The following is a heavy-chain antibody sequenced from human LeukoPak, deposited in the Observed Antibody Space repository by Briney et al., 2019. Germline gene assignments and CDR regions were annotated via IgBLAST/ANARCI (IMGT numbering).Heavy chain of an antibody. CDR3: ARRLTQYDCFDP. CDR1: GDIVSNNSGT. J-gene: IGHJ5*02. CDR2: TYYRSTWYN. Sequence: SQTLSLTCAISGDIVSNNSGTWNWIRQSPSKGLEWLGRTYYRSTWYNDYAVSVRGRITVNPDTSKNQFSLHLNSVTPEDTAVYYCARRLTQYDCFDPWGQGILVTVSS. D-gene: IGHD2-2*01. V-gene: IGHV6-1*01.